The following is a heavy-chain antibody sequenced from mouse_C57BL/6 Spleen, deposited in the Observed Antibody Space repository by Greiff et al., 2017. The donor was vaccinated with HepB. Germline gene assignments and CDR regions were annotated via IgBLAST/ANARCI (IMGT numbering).Heavy chain of an antibody. Sequence: EVQLQQSGPELVKPGASVKISCKASGYSFTDYNMNWVKQSNGKSLEWIGVIHPNYGTTSYNQKFKGKATLTVDQSSSTAYMELNSLHSEDSAVYYGARGQRRLEGTWFAYGGQGTLVTVSA. V-gene: IGHV1-39*01. CDR1: GYSFTDYN. D-gene: IGHD3-2*02. CDR2: IHPNYGTT. J-gene: IGHJ3*01. CDR3: ARGQRRLEGTWFAY.